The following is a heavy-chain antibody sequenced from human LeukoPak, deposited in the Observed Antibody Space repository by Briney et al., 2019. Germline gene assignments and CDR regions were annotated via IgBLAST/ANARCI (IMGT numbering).Heavy chain of an antibody. J-gene: IGHJ4*02. CDR1: GFTFSSYS. V-gene: IGHV3-21*01. Sequence: GRSLRLSCAASGFTFSSYSMNWVRQAPGKGLEWVSSISSSSSYIYYADSVKGRFTISRENAKNSLYLQMNSLRAEDTAVYYCAREGHYYDSRGYYDWGQGTLVTVSS. CDR3: AREGHYYDSRGYYD. CDR2: ISSSSSYI. D-gene: IGHD3-22*01.